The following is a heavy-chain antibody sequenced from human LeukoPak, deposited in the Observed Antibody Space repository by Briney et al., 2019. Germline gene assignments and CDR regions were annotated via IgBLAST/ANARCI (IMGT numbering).Heavy chain of an antibody. J-gene: IGHJ4*02. D-gene: IGHD2-2*02. CDR2: ISYDGSNK. V-gene: IGHV3-30-3*01. Sequence: PGRSLRLSCAASGFTFSSYAMHWVRQAPGKGLEWVAVISYDGSNKYYADSVKGRFTISRDNSKNTLYLQMNSLRAEDTAVYYCARSYCSSTSCYTPSYYFDYWGQGTLVTVSS. CDR3: ARSYCSSTSCYTPSYYFDY. CDR1: GFTFSSYA.